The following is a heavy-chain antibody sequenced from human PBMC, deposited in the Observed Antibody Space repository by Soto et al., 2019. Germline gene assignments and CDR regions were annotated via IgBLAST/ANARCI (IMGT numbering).Heavy chain of an antibody. J-gene: IGHJ6*03. V-gene: IGHV1-18*01. Sequence: ASVKVSCKASGYTFTSYGISWVRQAPGQGLEWMGWISAYNGNTNYAQKLQGRVTMTTDTSTSTAYMELRSLRSDDTAVYYCARVYYEFWSGYFPVNYYMDVWGKGTTVTVS. CDR3: ARVYYEFWSGYFPVNYYMDV. D-gene: IGHD3-3*01. CDR2: ISAYNGNT. CDR1: GYTFTSYG.